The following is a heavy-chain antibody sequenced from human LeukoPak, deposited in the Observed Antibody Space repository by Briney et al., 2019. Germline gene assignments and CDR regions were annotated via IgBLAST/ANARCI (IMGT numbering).Heavy chain of an antibody. D-gene: IGHD6-13*01. Sequence: GRSLGLSCAASGFTFEDYAMHWVRHAPGKGLEGVSGLSWNRGSIGYADSVRGRFTISRDNAKNSLYLQMNSLRAEDTALYYCAKDMRRAAAGTDFDYWGQGTLVNVSS. J-gene: IGHJ4*02. V-gene: IGHV3-9*01. CDR3: AKDMRRAAAGTDFDY. CDR1: GFTFEDYA. CDR2: LSWNRGSI.